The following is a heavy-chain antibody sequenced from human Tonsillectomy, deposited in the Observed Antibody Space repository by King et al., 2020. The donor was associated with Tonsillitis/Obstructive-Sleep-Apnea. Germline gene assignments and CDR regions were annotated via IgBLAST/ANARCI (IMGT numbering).Heavy chain of an antibody. CDR3: VGADYYNMDF. D-gene: IGHD4/OR15-4a*01. CDR1: GYRFTSYW. CDR2: IDPSDSYT. V-gene: IGHV5-10-1*03. Sequence: QLVQSGAEVKKPGESLRISCKGSGYRFTSYWINWVRQMPGKGLEWMGRIDPSDSYTNYSPSFQGHVTISADKSISTAYLQWSSLRASDTAMYHCVGADYYNMDFWGQGTTVTVSS. J-gene: IGHJ6*02.